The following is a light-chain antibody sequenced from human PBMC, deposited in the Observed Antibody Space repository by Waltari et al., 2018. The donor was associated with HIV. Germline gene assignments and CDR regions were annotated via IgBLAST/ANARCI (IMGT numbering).Light chain of an antibody. CDR1: KLGDRY. Sequence: SYELTQPPSVSVSPGQTASIPCSGDKLGDRYAFWYQQKPGQSPVLVIYQDTKRPSGIPERFSGSNSGNTATLTISGTQAMDEADYYCQAWDSSTALVFGGGTKLTVL. CDR2: QDT. V-gene: IGLV3-1*01. CDR3: QAWDSSTALV. J-gene: IGLJ2*01.